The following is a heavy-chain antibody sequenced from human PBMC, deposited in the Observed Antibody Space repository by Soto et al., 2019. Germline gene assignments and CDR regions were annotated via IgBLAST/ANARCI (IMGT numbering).Heavy chain of an antibody. V-gene: IGHV1-18*01. CDR1: GYSFTRNG. J-gene: IGHJ6*02. D-gene: IGHD1-26*01. CDR3: VRDRDSDTWPSRDV. Sequence: QVHLVQSGAELKKPGASVRVSCKASGYSFTRNGISWVRQAPGQGLEWMGWISAKNGDKNYAQKFQGRVIMTTDTSQSTDYMDLRSLRSDDTDVYYCVRDRDSDTWPSRDVWGQGTTVTVSS. CDR2: ISAKNGDK.